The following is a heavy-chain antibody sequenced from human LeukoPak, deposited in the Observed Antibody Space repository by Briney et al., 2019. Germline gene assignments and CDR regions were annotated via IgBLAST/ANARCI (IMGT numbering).Heavy chain of an antibody. CDR1: GGSISSYY. D-gene: IGHD2-2*01. J-gene: IGHJ6*02. V-gene: IGHV4-59*01. CDR2: IYYRGST. Sequence: SETLSLTCTVSGGSISSYYWSWIRQPPGKGLEWIGYIYYRGSTNYNPSLKSRVTISVDTSKNQFSLKLSSVTAADTAVYYCASVVVPAARDYYGMDVWGQGTTVTVSS. CDR3: ASVVVPAARDYYGMDV.